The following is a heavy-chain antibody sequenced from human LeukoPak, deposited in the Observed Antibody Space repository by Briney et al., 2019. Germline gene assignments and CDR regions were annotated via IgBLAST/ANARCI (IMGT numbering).Heavy chain of an antibody. CDR1: GFTFSDYW. J-gene: IGHJ4*02. CDR3: ARKDCSGGSCYRNFDS. Sequence: GSLRLSCAASGFTFSDYWMSWVRQAPGKGLEWVANIKQDGSERYYVDSVKGRFTISRDNAKNSLYLQMNSLRAEDTAVYYCARKDCSGGSCYRNFDSWGQGTVVTVSS. D-gene: IGHD2-15*01. CDR2: IKQDGSER. V-gene: IGHV3-7*01.